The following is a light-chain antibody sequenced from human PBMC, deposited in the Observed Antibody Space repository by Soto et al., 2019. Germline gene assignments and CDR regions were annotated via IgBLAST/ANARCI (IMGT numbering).Light chain of an antibody. CDR1: SSDVGGYNY. CDR2: DVS. V-gene: IGLV2-14*01. J-gene: IGLJ1*01. CDR3: SSYTSTSSYV. Sequence: QSVLTQPASVSGSPGQSITISCTGTSSDVGGYNYVCWYQQHPGKAPKLVISDVSHRPSGVSDRFSGSKSGNTASLSISGLQAEDEADYSCSSYTSTSSYVFGTGTKVTVL.